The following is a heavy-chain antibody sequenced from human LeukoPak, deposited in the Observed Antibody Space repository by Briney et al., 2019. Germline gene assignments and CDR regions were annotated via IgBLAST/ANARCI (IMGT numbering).Heavy chain of an antibody. CDR2: IKSKSDGGTT. CDR3: TTAPRGYCSGGSCSYAFDI. V-gene: IGHV3-15*01. CDR1: TFTFSNAW. D-gene: IGHD2-15*01. Sequence: PGGSLRLSCAASTFTFSNAWMSWVRQAPGKGLEWVGRIKSKSDGGTTDYAAPVKGRFTISRDDSKNTLYLQMNSLKTEVTALYYCTTAPRGYCSGGSCSYAFDIWGQGTMVTVSS. J-gene: IGHJ3*02.